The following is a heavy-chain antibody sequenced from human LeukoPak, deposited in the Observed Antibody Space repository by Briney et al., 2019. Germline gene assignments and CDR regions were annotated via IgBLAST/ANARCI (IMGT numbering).Heavy chain of an antibody. CDR1: GYTFTSYG. V-gene: IGHV1-18*01. CDR2: ISAYNGNT. Sequence: GASVKVSCKASGYTFTSYGISWVRQAPGQGLEWMGWISAYNGNTNYAQKLQGRVTMTTDTSTSTAYMELRSLRSDDTAVYYCARVSPRGYSGYPPGYYYMDVWGKGTTVTISS. J-gene: IGHJ6*03. D-gene: IGHD5-12*01. CDR3: ARVSPRGYSGYPPGYYYMDV.